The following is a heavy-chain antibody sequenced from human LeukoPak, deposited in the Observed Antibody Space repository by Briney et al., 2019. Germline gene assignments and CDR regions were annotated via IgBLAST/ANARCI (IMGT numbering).Heavy chain of an antibody. CDR2: IIPIFGTA. CDR1: GGTFSSYA. CDR3: ARVLEDTANHYYYYMDV. D-gene: IGHD5-18*01. Sequence: GASVKVSCKASGGTFSSYAISWVRQAPGQGLEWMGGIIPIFGTANYAQKFQGRVTITADESTSTAYMELSSLRSEDTAVYYCARVLEDTANHYYYYMDVWGKGSTVTVSS. V-gene: IGHV1-69*01. J-gene: IGHJ6*03.